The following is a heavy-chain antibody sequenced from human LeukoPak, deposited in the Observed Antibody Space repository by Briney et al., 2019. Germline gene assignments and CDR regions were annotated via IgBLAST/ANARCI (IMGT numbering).Heavy chain of an antibody. CDR3: ARDGGYSGSYGDAFDI. J-gene: IGHJ3*02. Sequence: ASVKVSCKASGYTFTSYDINWVRQATGQGLEWMGWMNPNSGNTGYAQKFQGRVTMTRNTSISTAYMELSSLRSEDTAVYYCARDGGYSGSYGDAFDIWDQGTMVTVSS. D-gene: IGHD1-26*01. V-gene: IGHV1-8*01. CDR1: GYTFTSYD. CDR2: MNPNSGNT.